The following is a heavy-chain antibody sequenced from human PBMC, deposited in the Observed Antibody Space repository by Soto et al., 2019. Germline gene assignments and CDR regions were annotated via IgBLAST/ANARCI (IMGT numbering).Heavy chain of an antibody. V-gene: IGHV3-30*18. CDR1: GFTFSSYG. D-gene: IGHD6-13*01. Sequence: GGSLRLSCAASGFTFSSYGMHWVRQAPGKGLEWVAVISYDGSNKYYADSVKGRFTISRDNSKNTLYLQMNSLRAEDTAVYYCAKTYPSSSWYPDAFDIWGQGTMVTVSS. CDR2: ISYDGSNK. J-gene: IGHJ3*02. CDR3: AKTYPSSSWYPDAFDI.